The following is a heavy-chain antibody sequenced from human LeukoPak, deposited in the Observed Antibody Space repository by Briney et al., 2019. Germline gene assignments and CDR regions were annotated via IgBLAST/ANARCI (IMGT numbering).Heavy chain of an antibody. V-gene: IGHV1-18*01. D-gene: IGHD4-17*01. CDR3: ARETTVPYYFDY. CDR1: GYTFTSYG. CDR2: NT. Sequence: ASVKVSRKASGYTFTSYGVSWVRQAPGQGLEWMGNTKLQGRVTMTTDTSTSTAYMELRSLRSDDTAVYYCARETTVPYYFDYWGQGTLVTVSS. J-gene: IGHJ4*02.